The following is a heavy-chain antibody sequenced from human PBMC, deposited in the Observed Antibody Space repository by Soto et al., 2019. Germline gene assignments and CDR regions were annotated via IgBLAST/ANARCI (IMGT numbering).Heavy chain of an antibody. CDR2: IYPGDSDT. Sequence: PGESLKISCKGSGYSFTSYWIGWVRQMPGKGLEWMGIIYPGDSDTRYSPSFQGQVTISADKSISTAYLQWSSLKASDTAMYYCARGGGKYSSSSDYYYYGMDVWGQGTTVTVSS. CDR1: GYSFTSYW. CDR3: ARGGGKYSSSSDYYYYGMDV. V-gene: IGHV5-51*01. D-gene: IGHD6-6*01. J-gene: IGHJ6*02.